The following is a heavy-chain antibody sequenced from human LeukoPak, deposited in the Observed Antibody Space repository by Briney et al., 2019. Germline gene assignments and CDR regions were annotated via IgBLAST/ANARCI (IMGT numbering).Heavy chain of an antibody. D-gene: IGHD3-16*01. CDR2: VNPDGSST. CDR3: ARGGSYGDY. CDR1: GFTFSRYW. J-gene: IGHJ4*02. V-gene: IGHV3-74*01. Sequence: GGSLRLSCAASGFTFSRYWMHWVRQVPGKGLVWVSRVNPDGSSTTYADSAKGRFTSSRDNAKNTLYLQMNRLRAEDTAVYYCARGGSYGDYWGQGILVTVSS.